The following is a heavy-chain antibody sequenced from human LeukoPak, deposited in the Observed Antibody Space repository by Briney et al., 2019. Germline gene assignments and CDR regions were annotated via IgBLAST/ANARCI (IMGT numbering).Heavy chain of an antibody. CDR2: IYTSGST. D-gene: IGHD3-16*02. CDR1: GGSISSYY. Sequence: SETLSLTCTVSGGSISSYYWSWIRQPAGKGLEWIGRIYTSGSTNYSPSLKSRVTISVDTSKNQFSLKLSSVTAADTAVYYCASGYDYVWGSYRYTGAYFDYWGQGTLVTVSS. J-gene: IGHJ4*02. V-gene: IGHV4-4*07. CDR3: ASGYDYVWGSYRYTGAYFDY.